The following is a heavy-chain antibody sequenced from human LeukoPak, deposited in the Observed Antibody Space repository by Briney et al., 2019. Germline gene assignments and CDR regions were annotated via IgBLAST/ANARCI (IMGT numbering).Heavy chain of an antibody. CDR2: IYSGGIT. CDR1: GYTFSTYN. J-gene: IGHJ4*02. V-gene: IGHV3-66*01. CDR3: ARVVIRPYYFDY. Sequence: GGSLRLSCAASGYTFSTYNVNWVRQAPGKGLEWVSVIYSGGITDYAYSVKGRFTISRDNSKNTLHLQMNNLRAEDTAVYYCARVVIRPYYFDYWGQGTLVTVSS. D-gene: IGHD4-23*01.